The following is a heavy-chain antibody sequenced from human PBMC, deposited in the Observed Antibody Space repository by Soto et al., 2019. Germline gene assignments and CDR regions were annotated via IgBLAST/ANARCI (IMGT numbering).Heavy chain of an antibody. Sequence: SVKVSCKASGGTFSSYAISWVRQAPGQGLEWMGGIIPIFGTANYAQKFQGRVTITADKSTSTAYMELSSLRSEDTAVYYCAIPYYDSSGYYLAHEYFQHWGQGTLVTVSS. J-gene: IGHJ1*01. CDR2: IIPIFGTA. V-gene: IGHV1-69*06. D-gene: IGHD3-22*01. CDR3: AIPYYDSSGYYLAHEYFQH. CDR1: GGTFSSYA.